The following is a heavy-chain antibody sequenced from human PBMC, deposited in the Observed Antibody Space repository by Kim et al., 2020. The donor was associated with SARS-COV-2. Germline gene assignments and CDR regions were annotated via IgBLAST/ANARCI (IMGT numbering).Heavy chain of an antibody. V-gene: IGHV1-2*02. D-gene: IGHD6-19*01. J-gene: IGHJ3*02. Sequence: NYGQKFKGRVTMTRDTSISTAYMELGRLGSDDTAVYYCAGLVAGRMAFDIWGQGTMVTVSS. CDR3: AGLVAGRMAFDI.